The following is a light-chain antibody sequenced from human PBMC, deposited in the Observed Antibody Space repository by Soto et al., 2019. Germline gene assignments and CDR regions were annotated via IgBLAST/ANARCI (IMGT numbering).Light chain of an antibody. CDR2: DVS. CDR3: CSYSSSSTPWV. Sequence: QSALTQPASVSGSPGHSITISCTGTSSDVGGYNYVSWYQHHPGKAPKLIIFDVSDRPSGISDRFSASKSGNTASLTISGLQAEDEADYYCCSYSSSSTPWVFGTGTKVTVL. V-gene: IGLV2-14*03. J-gene: IGLJ1*01. CDR1: SSDVGGYNY.